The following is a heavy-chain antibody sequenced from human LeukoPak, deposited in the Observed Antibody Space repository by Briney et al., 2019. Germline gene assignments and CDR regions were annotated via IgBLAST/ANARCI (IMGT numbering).Heavy chain of an antibody. CDR2: ISYDGSNK. Sequence: GGSLRLSCAASGFTFSSYAMHWVRQAPGKGLEWVAVISYDGSNKYYADSVKGRFTISRDNSKNTLYLQMNSLRAEDTAVYYCVRPYQLLSSYGMDVWGQGTTVTVSS. D-gene: IGHD2-2*01. J-gene: IGHJ6*02. CDR1: GFTFSSYA. CDR3: VRPYQLLSSYGMDV. V-gene: IGHV3-30-3*01.